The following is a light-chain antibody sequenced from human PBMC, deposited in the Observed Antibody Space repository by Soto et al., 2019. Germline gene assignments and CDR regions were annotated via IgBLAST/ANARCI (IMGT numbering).Light chain of an antibody. V-gene: IGKV1-5*03. CDR2: KAS. CDR3: QQYNGFPRT. Sequence: DIQMTQAPSTLSASLGDRVTITCRASQSLSSWLAWYQQKPGKAPKLLIYKASSLQSGVPSRFSGTGSGTEFTLTITSLQPDDFATYYCQQYNGFPRTFGQGTEVDIK. CDR1: QSLSSW. J-gene: IGKJ1*01.